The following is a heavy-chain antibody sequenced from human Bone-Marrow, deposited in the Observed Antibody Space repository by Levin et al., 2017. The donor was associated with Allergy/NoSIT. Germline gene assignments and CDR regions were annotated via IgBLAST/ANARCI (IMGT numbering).Heavy chain of an antibody. Sequence: SETLSLTCTVSGGSVSSGSYYWSWIRQPPGTGLEWIAYIYHSGSTKYNPSLKSRVTISLDTSRNQFSLRLTSLTAAGTAVYYGARGSYFGGLRFDCWGKGTLVTVSS. CDR2: IYHSGST. J-gene: IGHJ4*02. CDR1: GGSVSSGSYY. D-gene: IGHD4-23*01. CDR3: ARGSYFGGLRFDC. V-gene: IGHV4-61*01.